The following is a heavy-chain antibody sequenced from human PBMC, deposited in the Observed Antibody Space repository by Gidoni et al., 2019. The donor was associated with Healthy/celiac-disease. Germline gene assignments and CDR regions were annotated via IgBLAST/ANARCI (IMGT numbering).Heavy chain of an antibody. D-gene: IGHD3-10*01. CDR3: ARYLIRGYYYMDV. V-gene: IGHV4-34*01. Sequence: QVQLQQWGAGLLKPSETLSLTGAVYGGSFSGYYWSWIRQPPGKGLEWIGEINHSGSTNYNPSLKSRVTISVDTSKNQFSLKLSSVTAADTAVYYCARYLIRGYYYMDVWGKGTTVTVSS. CDR1: GGSFSGYY. CDR2: INHSGST. J-gene: IGHJ6*03.